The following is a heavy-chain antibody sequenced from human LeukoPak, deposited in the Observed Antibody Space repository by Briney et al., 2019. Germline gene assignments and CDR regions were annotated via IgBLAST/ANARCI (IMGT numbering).Heavy chain of an antibody. V-gene: IGHV3-23*01. J-gene: IGHJ4*02. CDR2: IVGSGGST. CDR3: AKDLRGYSYGADDY. CDR1: GFTFSSYA. D-gene: IGHD5-18*01. Sequence: PGGSLRLSCVASGFTFSSYAMSWVRQAPGKGLEWVSTIVGSGGSTCYADSVKGRFTISRDNSKNTLYVQMNSLRAEDTALYYCAKDLRGYSYGADDYWGQGTLVIVSS.